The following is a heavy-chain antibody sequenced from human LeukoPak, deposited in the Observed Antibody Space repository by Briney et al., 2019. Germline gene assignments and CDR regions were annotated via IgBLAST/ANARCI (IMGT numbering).Heavy chain of an antibody. CDR1: GLTFSSYA. CDR2: ISYDGSNK. V-gene: IGHV3-30*04. Sequence: GSLRLSCAASGLTFSSYAMHWVRQAPGKGLEWVAVISYDGSNKYYADSVKGRFTISRDNSKNTLYLQMNSLRAEDTAVYYCARDYYDSSGYYYVPLGYWGQGTLVTVSS. D-gene: IGHD3-22*01. J-gene: IGHJ4*02. CDR3: ARDYYDSSGYYYVPLGY.